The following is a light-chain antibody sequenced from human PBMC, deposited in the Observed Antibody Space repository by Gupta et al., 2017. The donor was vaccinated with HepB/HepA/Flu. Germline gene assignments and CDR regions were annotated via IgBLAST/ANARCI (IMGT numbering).Light chain of an antibody. CDR1: SSDVGGYKF. Sequence: QSALTQPASVSVSPGQSITMSCTGTSSDVGGYKFVSWYQQHPGKAPKLMIYDVTNRPSGVSNRFSGSKSGNTASLTISGLQAEDEADYYCRSYTSSQVVVFGGGTKLTVL. J-gene: IGLJ2*01. V-gene: IGLV2-14*01. CDR2: DVT. CDR3: RSYTSSQVVV.